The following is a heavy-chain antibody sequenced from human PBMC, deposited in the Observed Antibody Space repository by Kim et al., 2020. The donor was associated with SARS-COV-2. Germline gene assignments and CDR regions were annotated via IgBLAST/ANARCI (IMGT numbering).Heavy chain of an antibody. CDR2: IYYSGST. CDR1: GGSISSSSYY. V-gene: IGHV4-39*01. CDR3: ARQGGSREVGY. J-gene: IGHJ4*02. Sequence: SETLSLTCTVSGGSISSSSYYWGWIRQPPGKGLEWIGSIYYSGSTYYNPSLKSRVTISVDTSKNQFSLKLSSVTAADTAVYYCARQGGSREVGYWGQGTLVTVSS. D-gene: IGHD3-16*01.